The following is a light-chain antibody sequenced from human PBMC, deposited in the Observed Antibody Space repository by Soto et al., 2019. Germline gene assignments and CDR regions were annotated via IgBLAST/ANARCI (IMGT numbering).Light chain of an antibody. J-gene: IGKJ2*01. CDR3: QQYNSYAYT. Sequence: DIQMTQSPSTLSASVGDRVTITCRASQSISSWLAWYQQKPGKAPKLLIYKASSLESGDPSRFSGSGSGTEFTLTISSLQPDDCATYYCQQYNSYAYTVGQGTKLEIK. V-gene: IGKV1-5*03. CDR2: KAS. CDR1: QSISSW.